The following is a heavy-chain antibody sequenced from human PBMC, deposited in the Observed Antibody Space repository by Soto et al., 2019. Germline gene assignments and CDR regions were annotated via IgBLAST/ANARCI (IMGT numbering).Heavy chain of an antibody. Sequence: PGGSLRLSCVASGFISSDYAMHWARQAPGKGLEWVALISPAGTNQYYADSAKGRFTISRDNSKNTLYLQMNSLRPEDTGLYYCARENSRISPRLFQHWGEGTLVTVSS. CDR3: ARENSRISPRLFQH. CDR1: GFISSDYA. J-gene: IGHJ1*01. CDR2: ISPAGTNQ. V-gene: IGHV3-30-3*01. D-gene: IGHD6-6*01.